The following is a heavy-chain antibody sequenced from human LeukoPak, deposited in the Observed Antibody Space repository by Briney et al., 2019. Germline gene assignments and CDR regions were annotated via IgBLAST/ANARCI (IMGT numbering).Heavy chain of an antibody. D-gene: IGHD6-13*01. CDR3: ARHAKAYGSSCDY. J-gene: IGHJ4*02. V-gene: IGHV5-10-1*01. CDR2: IDPSDCYT. CDR1: GYSITTYW. Sequence: GASLRISCKGSGYSITTYWISWGRQMPGEGLEWMGRIDPSDCYTNYSPSFHGHVTISADKSFSTAYLQWTSLKASDTAMYYCARHAKAYGSSCDYWGQGALVTVSS.